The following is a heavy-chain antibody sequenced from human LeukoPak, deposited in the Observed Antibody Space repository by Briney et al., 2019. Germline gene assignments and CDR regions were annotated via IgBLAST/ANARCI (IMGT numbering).Heavy chain of an antibody. CDR2: ISGSGSAK. CDR3: ASGSGH. CDR1: GFTFSNYG. Sequence: GGSLRLSCAASGFTFSNYGLNWVRQAPGKGLEWVSHISGSGSAKYYADSVKGRFTISRDNAKNSLYLQVNSLRDEDTAVFYCASGSGHWGQGTLVTVSS. D-gene: IGHD2-2*03. J-gene: IGHJ4*02. V-gene: IGHV3-48*02.